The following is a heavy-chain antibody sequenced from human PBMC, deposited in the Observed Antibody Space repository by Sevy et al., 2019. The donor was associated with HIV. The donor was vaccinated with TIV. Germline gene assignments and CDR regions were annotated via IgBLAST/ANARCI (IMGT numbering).Heavy chain of an antibody. D-gene: IGHD3-22*01. Sequence: SETLSLTCTVSGDSIRSSVHFWAWIRQPPGKGLQWLGSIHHRGDSYYNPSLRSRVTISVDTSKNQVSLNLNSMTAADTAVYFCARHCLQYFDNTGYGEAFDIWGQGSLVTVSS. J-gene: IGHJ3*02. CDR1: GDSIRSSVHF. V-gene: IGHV4-39*01. CDR3: ARHCLQYFDNTGYGEAFDI. CDR2: IHHRGDS.